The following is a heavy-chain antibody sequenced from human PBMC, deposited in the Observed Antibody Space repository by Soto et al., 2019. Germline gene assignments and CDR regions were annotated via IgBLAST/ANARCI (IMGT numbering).Heavy chain of an antibody. CDR1: GGSFSGYY. Sequence: LSLTCAVYGGSFSGYYWSWIRQPPGKGLEWIGEINHSGSTNYNPSLKSRVTISVDTSKNQFSLKLSSVTAADTAVYYCARGGYSYGYWGQGTLVTVSS. D-gene: IGHD5-18*01. J-gene: IGHJ4*02. CDR3: ARGGYSYGY. V-gene: IGHV4-34*01. CDR2: INHSGST.